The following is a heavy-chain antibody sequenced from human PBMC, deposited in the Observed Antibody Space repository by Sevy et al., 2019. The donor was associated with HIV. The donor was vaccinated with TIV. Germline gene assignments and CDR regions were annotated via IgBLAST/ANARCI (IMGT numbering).Heavy chain of an antibody. CDR3: AKDIVAVVGDAFDI. D-gene: IGHD2-15*01. CDR2: ISGSDGAT. V-gene: IGHV3-23*01. Sequence: GGSLRLSCAASGFSFISYAMNWVRQAPGKGLEWVSAISGSDGATYYAYSVKGRCSISRDNSKNTLYLQMDGLGAEETAVYYCAKDIVAVVGDAFDIWGQGTMVTVSS. CDR1: GFSFISYA. J-gene: IGHJ3*02.